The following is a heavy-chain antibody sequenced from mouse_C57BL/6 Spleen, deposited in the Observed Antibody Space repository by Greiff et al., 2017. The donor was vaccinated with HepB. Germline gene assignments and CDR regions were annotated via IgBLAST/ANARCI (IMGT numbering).Heavy chain of an antibody. CDR2: INPSTGGT. CDR1: GYSFTGYY. CDR3: ARNSRLAYGSSWAY. Sequence: VQLQQSGPELVKPGASVKISCKASGYSFTGYYMNWVKQSPEKSLEWIGEINPSTGGTTYNQKFKAKATLTVDKSSSTAYMQLKSLTSEDSAVYYCARNSRLAYGSSWAYWGQGTLVTVSA. D-gene: IGHD1-1*01. V-gene: IGHV1-42*01. J-gene: IGHJ3*01.